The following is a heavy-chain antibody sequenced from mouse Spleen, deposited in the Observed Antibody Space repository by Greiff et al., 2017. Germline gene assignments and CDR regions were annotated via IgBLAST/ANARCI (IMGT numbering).Heavy chain of an antibody. J-gene: IGHJ1*03. CDR1: GYTFTSYW. D-gene: IGHD4-1*01. V-gene: IGHV1-7*01. CDR2: INPSSGYT. Sequence: QVQLKESGAELAKPGASVKLSCKASGYTFTSYWMHWVKQRPGQGLEWIGYINPSSGYTKYNQKFKDKATLTADKSSSTAYMQLSSLTYEDSAVYYCAPNWDWYFDVWGTGTTVTVSS. CDR3: APNWDWYFDV.